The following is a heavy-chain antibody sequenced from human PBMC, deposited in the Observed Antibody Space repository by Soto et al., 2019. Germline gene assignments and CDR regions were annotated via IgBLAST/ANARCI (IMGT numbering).Heavy chain of an antibody. D-gene: IGHD3-22*01. CDR3: ARQIYDSDTGPNFQYYFDS. V-gene: IGHV5-10-1*01. J-gene: IGHJ4*02. CDR2: IDPSDSQT. Sequence: ESLKISFRGSGYSFAGYWITWVRQKPGKGLEWMGRIDPSDSQTYYSPSFRGHITISVTKSITTVFLQWSSLRSSDTAMYYCARQIYDSDTGPNFQYYFDSWGQGPRSPSPQ. CDR1: GYSFAGYW.